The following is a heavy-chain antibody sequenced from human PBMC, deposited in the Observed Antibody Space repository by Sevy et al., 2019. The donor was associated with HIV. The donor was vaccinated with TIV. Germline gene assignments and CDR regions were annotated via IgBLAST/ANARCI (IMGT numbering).Heavy chain of an antibody. J-gene: IGHJ3*01. CDR2: VHAIGST. V-gene: IGHV4-61*02. CDR3: ARDMFDKRTYCSTGTGLCAFDF. CDR1: GGSISGGSFY. Sequence: SETLSLTCTVSGGSISGGSFYWTWVRQPAGRGLEWIGRVHAIGSTNYNPSLKSRVNMSVDTSKNQFSLKLSSVTAADTAVYYCARDMFDKRTYCSTGTGLCAFDFWGQGTMVTVSS. D-gene: IGHD2-15*01.